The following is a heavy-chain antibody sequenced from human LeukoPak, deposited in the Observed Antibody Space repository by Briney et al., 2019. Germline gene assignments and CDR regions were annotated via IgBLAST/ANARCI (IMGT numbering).Heavy chain of an antibody. Sequence: SGTLSLTCTVSGGSISSYYWSWIRQPAGKGLEWIGRIYTSGSTNYNPSLKSRVTMSVDSTKNQFSLKLSSVTAADTAVYYCARAELGYWNQYYFDYWGQGTLVTVSS. D-gene: IGHD1-1*01. CDR3: ARAELGYWNQYYFDY. V-gene: IGHV4-4*07. CDR1: GGSISSYY. CDR2: IYTSGST. J-gene: IGHJ4*02.